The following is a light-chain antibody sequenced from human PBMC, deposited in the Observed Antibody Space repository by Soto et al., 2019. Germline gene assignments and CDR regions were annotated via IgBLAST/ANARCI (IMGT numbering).Light chain of an antibody. CDR1: QGIDTS. CDR2: AAS. J-gene: IGKJ5*01. Sequence: ILLTQSPSSLSASVGDRVTITCRASQGIDTSLAWYQQIPGKAPKLLIYAASNFQSGVPSRFSGSGSGTHFTLTFSGLQPEEFATYHLHQLNGYPNTFGQGTRL. CDR3: HQLNGYPNT. V-gene: IGKV1-9*01.